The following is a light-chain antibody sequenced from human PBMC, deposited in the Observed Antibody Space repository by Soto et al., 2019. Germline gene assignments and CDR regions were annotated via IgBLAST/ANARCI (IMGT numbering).Light chain of an antibody. CDR1: QGIRND. V-gene: IGKV1-6*01. J-gene: IGKJ4*01. CDR3: LQDYNYPLT. Sequence: AIQMTQSPSSLSASVGDRVTITCRASQGIRNDLGWYQQKPGKAPKLLIYAASSLQSGVPSRFSGSGSGTDFTLTTSSLQPEDFATYYCLQDYNYPLTFGGGTKVDIX. CDR2: AAS.